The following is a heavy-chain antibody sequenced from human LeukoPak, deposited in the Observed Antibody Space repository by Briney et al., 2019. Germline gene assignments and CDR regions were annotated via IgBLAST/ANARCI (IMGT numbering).Heavy chain of an antibody. CDR3: VRLRWELLAPYFDH. D-gene: IGHD2-15*01. CDR1: TDSRNTYY. V-gene: IGHV4-59*01. Sequence: SGTLSLTCSVSTDSRNTYYWSWIRQSPGRGLEWIGHIYHSGSTDYNPSLKSRVTISIDMSRKEFSLKLTSVTVADTAMYYCVRLRWELLAPYFDHWGQGSLVIVS. J-gene: IGHJ4*02. CDR2: IYHSGST.